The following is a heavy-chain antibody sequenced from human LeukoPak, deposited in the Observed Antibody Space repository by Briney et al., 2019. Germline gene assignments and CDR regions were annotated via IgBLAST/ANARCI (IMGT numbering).Heavy chain of an antibody. CDR3: ASRDIVVVPAAPFDY. CDR1: RGTFSSYA. V-gene: IGHV1-69*01. CDR2: IIPIFGTA. J-gene: IGHJ4*02. D-gene: IGHD2-2*01. Sequence: SVKVSCKASRGTFSSYAISWVRQAPGQGLEWMGGIIPIFGTANYAQKFQGRVTITADESTSTAYVELSSLRSEDTAVYYCASRDIVVVPAAPFDYWGQGTLVTVSS.